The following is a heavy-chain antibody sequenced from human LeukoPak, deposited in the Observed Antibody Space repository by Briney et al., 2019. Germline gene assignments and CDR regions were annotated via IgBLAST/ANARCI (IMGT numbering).Heavy chain of an antibody. CDR1: GFTFSSYA. V-gene: IGHV3-23*01. D-gene: IGHD2-8*02. J-gene: IGHJ4*02. Sequence: PGGSLRLSCAASGFTFSSYAMSWVRPAPRKGLEWVSVIIGSGTTTRYAESVKGRFTISRDNSKNTVFLQMNSLRAEDTAVYYCAVTPGYCTGENYYCPLAYWGQGTLVTVSS. CDR3: AVTPGYCTGENYYCPLAY. CDR2: IIGSGTTT.